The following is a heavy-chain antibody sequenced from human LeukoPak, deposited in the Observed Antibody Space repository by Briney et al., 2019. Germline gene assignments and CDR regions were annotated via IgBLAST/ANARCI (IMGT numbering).Heavy chain of an antibody. J-gene: IGHJ4*02. V-gene: IGHV4-38-2*02. CDR3: ATDTGIVGATTY. Sequence: SETLSLTCTVSGYSISSGYYWGWIRQPPGKGLEWIGSIYHSGSTYYNPSLKSRVTISVDTSKNQFSLKLSSVTAADTAVYYCATDTGIVGATTYWGQGTLVIVSS. D-gene: IGHD1-26*01. CDR2: IYHSGST. CDR1: GYSISSGYY.